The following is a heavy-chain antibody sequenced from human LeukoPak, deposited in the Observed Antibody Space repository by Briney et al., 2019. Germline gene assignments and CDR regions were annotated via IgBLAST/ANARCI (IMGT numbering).Heavy chain of an antibody. Sequence: RAGGSLRLSCAASGFTFDDYGMNWVRQAPGKGLEWVSGINWNGGSTGYADSVKGRFTISRDNAKNSLYLQMKSLRAEDTALYHCARVGFSGCESWFDPWGQGTLVTVSS. CDR1: GFTFDDYG. J-gene: IGHJ5*02. CDR2: INWNGGST. D-gene: IGHD5-12*01. V-gene: IGHV3-20*01. CDR3: ARVGFSGCESWFDP.